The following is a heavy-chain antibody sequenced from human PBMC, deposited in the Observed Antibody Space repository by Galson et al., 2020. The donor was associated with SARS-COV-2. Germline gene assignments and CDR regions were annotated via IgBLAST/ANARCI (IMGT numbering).Heavy chain of an antibody. CDR1: GGSISSGGSS. Sequence: SSETLSLTCAVSGGSISSGGSSWSWIRQPPGKGLEWIGYTYHSGSTYYNPSLKSRVTISVDRPKNQFSLRLSSVTAADTAVYYCARRGQPSSDACGIWGQGTMVTVSS. CDR2: TYHSGST. J-gene: IGHJ3*02. V-gene: IGHV4-30-2*01. CDR3: ARRGQPSSDACGI.